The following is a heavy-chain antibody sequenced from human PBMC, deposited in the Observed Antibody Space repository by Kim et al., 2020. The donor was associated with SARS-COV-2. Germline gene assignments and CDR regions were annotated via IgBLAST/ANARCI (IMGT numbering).Heavy chain of an antibody. Sequence: SDTLSLTCNVSGGSISTYYWNWIRQPPGKGLEWIGFVYYSGVTKYNPSLKNRLTISRDTSKNHFSLSLTSVTAADTAVYYCATFGSSYGSGTYFDYWGQG. CDR2: VYYSGVT. CDR1: GGSISTYY. V-gene: IGHV4-59*07. J-gene: IGHJ4*02. D-gene: IGHD3-10*01. CDR3: ATFGSSYGSGTYFDY.